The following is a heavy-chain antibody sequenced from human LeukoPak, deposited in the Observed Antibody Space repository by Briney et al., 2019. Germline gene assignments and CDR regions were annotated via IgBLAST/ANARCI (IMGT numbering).Heavy chain of an antibody. D-gene: IGHD3-22*01. CDR3: AKYVSYYYDSSTYYPSQGYFDY. J-gene: IGHJ4*02. Sequence: GSLRLSCAASGFTFSSYAISWVRQAPGKGLEWVSAISGSGGSTYYADSVKGRFTISRDNSKNTLYLQMNSLRAEDTAVYYCAKYVSYYYDSSTYYPSQGYFDYWGQGTLVTVSS. V-gene: IGHV3-23*01. CDR2: ISGSGGST. CDR1: GFTFSSYA.